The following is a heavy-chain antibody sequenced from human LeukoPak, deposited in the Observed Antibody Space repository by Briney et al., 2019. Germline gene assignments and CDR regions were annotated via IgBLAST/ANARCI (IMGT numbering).Heavy chain of an antibody. CDR2: INPNSGGT. D-gene: IGHD1-26*01. CDR1: GYTFTGYY. Sequence: ASVKVSCKASGYTFTGYYMHWVRQAPGQGLEWMGWINPNSGGTNYAQKLQGRVTMTTDTSTSTAYMELRSLRSDDTAVYYCARVQVGATSYYYYMDVWGKGTTVTVSS. V-gene: IGHV1-2*02. J-gene: IGHJ6*03. CDR3: ARVQVGATSYYYYMDV.